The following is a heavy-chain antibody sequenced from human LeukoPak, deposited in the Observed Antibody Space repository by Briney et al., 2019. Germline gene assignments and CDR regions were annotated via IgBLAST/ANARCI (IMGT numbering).Heavy chain of an antibody. CDR3: ARDSYYYGSGSYYYYYYYYMDV. CDR2: ISPSGGST. J-gene: IGHJ6*03. V-gene: IGHV1-46*01. CDR1: GYTFTSYG. Sequence: ASVKVSCKASGYTFTSYGISWVRQAPGQGLEWMGIISPSGGSTSYAQKFQGRVTMTRDMSTSTVYMELRSLRSDDTAVYYCARDSYYYGSGSYYYYYYYYMDVWGKGTTVTVSS. D-gene: IGHD3-10*01.